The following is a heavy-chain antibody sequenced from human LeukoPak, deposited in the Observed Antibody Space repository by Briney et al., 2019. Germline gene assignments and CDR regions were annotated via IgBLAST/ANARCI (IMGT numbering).Heavy chain of an antibody. D-gene: IGHD2-15*01. CDR3: ARTGYCSGGSCHNGMDV. CDR1: GYTFTSYG. Sequence: ASVKVSCKASGYTFTSYGISWVQQAPGQGLEWMGWISAYNGNTNYAQKLQGRVTMTTDTSTSTAYMELRSLRSDDTAVYYCARTGYCSGGSCHNGMDVWGQGTTVTVSS. J-gene: IGHJ6*02. CDR2: ISAYNGNT. V-gene: IGHV1-18*01.